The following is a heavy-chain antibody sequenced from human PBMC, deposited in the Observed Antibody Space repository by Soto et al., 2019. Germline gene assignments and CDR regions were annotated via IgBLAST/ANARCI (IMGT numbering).Heavy chain of an antibody. CDR3: ASDMSTT. J-gene: IGHJ5*02. D-gene: IGHD2-2*01. CDR1: GYTFTSHD. CDR2: MNPNSGHT. V-gene: IGHV1-8*01. Sequence: QVQLVQSGAEGKKPGASVKVSCKASGYTFTSHDINWMRQTTGQGLEWMGWMNPNSGHTNYAQKFQGRVTMTRDTSISTAYMELTNLRSEDTAIYYCASDMSTTWGQGTLVTVSS.